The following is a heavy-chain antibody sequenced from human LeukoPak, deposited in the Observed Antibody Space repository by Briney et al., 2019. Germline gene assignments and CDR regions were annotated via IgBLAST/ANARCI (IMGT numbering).Heavy chain of an antibody. CDR3: ARGSEVVVLDY. CDR1: GGTFSSYA. CDR2: IIPILGIA. D-gene: IGHD2-21*01. J-gene: IGHJ4*02. Sequence: SVEVSCKASGGTFSSYAISWVRQAPGQGLEWMGRIIPILGIANYAQKFQGRVTITADKSTSTAYMELSSLRSEDTAVYYCARGSEVVVLDYWGQGTLVTVSS. V-gene: IGHV1-69*04.